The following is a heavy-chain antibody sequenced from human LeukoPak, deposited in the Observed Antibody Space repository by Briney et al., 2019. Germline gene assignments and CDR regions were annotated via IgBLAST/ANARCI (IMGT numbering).Heavy chain of an antibody. CDR1: GGTFSSYA. D-gene: IGHD2-15*01. Sequence: GASVKVSFKASGGTFSSYAISWVRQAPGQGLEWMGGIIPVFGTANYAQKFQGRVTITADESTSTAYMELSSLRSEDTAVYYCARDRVVGLGIDNAFDIWGHGTMVTVSS. J-gene: IGHJ3*02. CDR3: ARDRVVGLGIDNAFDI. CDR2: IIPVFGTA. V-gene: IGHV1-69*01.